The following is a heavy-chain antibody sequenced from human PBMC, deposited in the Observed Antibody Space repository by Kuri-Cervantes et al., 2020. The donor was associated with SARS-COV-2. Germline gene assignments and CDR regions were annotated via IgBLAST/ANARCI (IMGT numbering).Heavy chain of an antibody. CDR3: ARPGTYDSSGYGDY. CDR2: IYYSGST. Sequence: ESLKISCTVSGGSISSYYWSWIRQPPGKGLEWIGYIYYSGSTNYNPSLKSRVTISVDTSKNQFSLKLSSVTAADTAVYYCARPGTYDSSGYGDYWGQGTLVTVSS. D-gene: IGHD3-22*01. V-gene: IGHV4-59*12. CDR1: GGSISSYY. J-gene: IGHJ4*02.